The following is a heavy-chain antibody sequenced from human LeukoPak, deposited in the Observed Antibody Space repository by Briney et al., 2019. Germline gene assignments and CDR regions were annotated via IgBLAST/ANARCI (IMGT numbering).Heavy chain of an antibody. CDR1: GGSISTYY. CDR3: ARGRYSWSFDY. CDR2: IYYSGNT. D-gene: IGHD5-18*01. J-gene: IGHJ4*02. Sequence: QTSETLSLTCTVSGGSISTYYWSWIRQPPGKGLEAIGYIYYSGNTNYNPSLKSRVTISVDTSKNQFSLRLSSVTAADTAVYYCARGRYSWSFDYCGQGTLVTVSS. V-gene: IGHV4-59*13.